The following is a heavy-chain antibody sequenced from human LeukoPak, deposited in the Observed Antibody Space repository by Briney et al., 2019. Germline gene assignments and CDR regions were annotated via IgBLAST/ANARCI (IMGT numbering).Heavy chain of an antibody. CDR3: ASAAMPFVVVTSIIDY. D-gene: IGHD2-21*02. Sequence: PGRSLRLSCAASGFTFSSYGMHWVRQAPGKGLEWVAVIPYDGSNKYYADSVKGRFTISRDNSKNTLYLQMNSLRAEDTAVYYCASAAMPFVVVTSIIDYWGQGTLVTVSS. CDR2: IPYDGSNK. J-gene: IGHJ4*02. CDR1: GFTFSSYG. V-gene: IGHV3-30*03.